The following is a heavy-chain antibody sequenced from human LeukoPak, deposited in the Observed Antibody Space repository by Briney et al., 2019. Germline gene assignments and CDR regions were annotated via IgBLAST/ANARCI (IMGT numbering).Heavy chain of an antibody. D-gene: IGHD5-24*01. CDR2: LSGSGGSA. Sequence: GGSLRLSCAASGFTFSNYAMTWVRQAPGKGLEWVSALSGSGGSAYYADSVKGRFTIFRDNSKNTLYLQMNSLRAEDTAVYYCARGGRWLQFTLWDYWGQGTLVTVSS. CDR1: GFTFSNYA. V-gene: IGHV3-23*01. CDR3: ARGGRWLQFTLWDY. J-gene: IGHJ4*02.